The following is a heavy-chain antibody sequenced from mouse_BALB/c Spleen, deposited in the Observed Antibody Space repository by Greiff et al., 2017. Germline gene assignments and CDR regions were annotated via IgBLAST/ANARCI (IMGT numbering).Heavy chain of an antibody. CDR1: GFTFSSYG. J-gene: IGHJ2*01. CDR3: ARQTIGTTDFDY. CDR2: ISSGGSYT. Sequence: EVQGVESGGDLVKPGGSLKLSCAASGFTFSSYGMSWVRQTPDKRLEWVATISSGGSYTYYPDSVKGRFTISRDNAKNTLYLQMSSLKSEDTAMYYCARQTIGTTDFDYWGQGTTLTVSS. V-gene: IGHV5-6*01. D-gene: IGHD2-14*01.